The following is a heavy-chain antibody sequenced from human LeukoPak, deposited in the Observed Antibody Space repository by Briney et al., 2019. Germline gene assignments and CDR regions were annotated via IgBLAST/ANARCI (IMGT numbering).Heavy chain of an antibody. J-gene: IGHJ4*02. D-gene: IGHD1-26*01. CDR2: IYYSGST. CDR3: ARGGVWELLDY. Sequence: SGTLSLTCTVSGCSISNYYWSWIRQPPGKGLEWIGNIYYSGSTTYNPPLKSRVTLSLDTSTNQFSLKLSSVTAADTAVYYCARGGVWELLDYWGQGTLVTVSS. V-gene: IGHV4-59*01. CDR1: GCSISNYY.